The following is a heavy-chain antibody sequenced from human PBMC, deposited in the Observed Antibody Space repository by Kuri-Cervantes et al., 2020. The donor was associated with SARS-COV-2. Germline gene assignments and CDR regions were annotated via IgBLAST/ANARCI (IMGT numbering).Heavy chain of an antibody. CDR1: GGSISSVDHY. V-gene: IGHV4-30-4*08. D-gene: IGHD2-2*01. CDR2: IYYSGTT. Sequence: SETLSLTCTVSGGSISSVDHYWSWIRQPPGKGLEWIGYIYYSGTTYYNPSLKSRVTISVDTSKNQFSLKLSSVTAADTAVYYCARQGGIVVVPAALWGQGTLVTVSS. CDR3: ARQGGIVVVPAAL. J-gene: IGHJ4*02.